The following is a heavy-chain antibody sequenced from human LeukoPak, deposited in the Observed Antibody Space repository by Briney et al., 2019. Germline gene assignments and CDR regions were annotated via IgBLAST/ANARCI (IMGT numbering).Heavy chain of an antibody. Sequence: TWGSLRLSCAASGFTFSSYAMSWVRQAPGKALEWVSAISGSGGSTYYADSVKGRFTISRDNSKNTLYLQMNSLRAEDTAVYYCAKDLRRGYSYGYYWGQGTLVTVSS. CDR3: AKDLRRGYSYGYY. CDR2: ISGSGGST. J-gene: IGHJ4*02. D-gene: IGHD5-18*01. V-gene: IGHV3-23*01. CDR1: GFTFSSYA.